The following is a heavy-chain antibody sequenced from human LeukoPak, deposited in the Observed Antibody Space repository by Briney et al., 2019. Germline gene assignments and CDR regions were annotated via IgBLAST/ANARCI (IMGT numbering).Heavy chain of an antibody. Sequence: GGSLRLSCAASGFTFSTYWMSWVRQAPGKGLQWVVNIRPDGSEKYYVDSVKGRFTISRDNAKNSVDLQMNSLRVEDTAVYYCARGQSWAFDFWGQGTLVTVSS. CDR3: ARGQSWAFDF. CDR1: GFTFSTYW. D-gene: IGHD1-26*01. J-gene: IGHJ4*02. CDR2: IRPDGSEK. V-gene: IGHV3-7*05.